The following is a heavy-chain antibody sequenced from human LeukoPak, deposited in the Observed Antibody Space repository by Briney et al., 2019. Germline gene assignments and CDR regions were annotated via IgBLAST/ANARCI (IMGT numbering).Heavy chain of an antibody. V-gene: IGHV1-46*01. CDR2: INPSGGST. Sequence: ASVKVSCKASGYTFTSYGISWVRQAPGQGLEWMGIINPSGGSTSYAQKFQGRVTMTRDMSTSTVYMELSSLRSEDTAVYYCARSYYDSSGYYGAFDIWGQGTMVTVSS. D-gene: IGHD3-22*01. CDR1: GYTFTSYG. J-gene: IGHJ3*02. CDR3: ARSYYDSSGYYGAFDI.